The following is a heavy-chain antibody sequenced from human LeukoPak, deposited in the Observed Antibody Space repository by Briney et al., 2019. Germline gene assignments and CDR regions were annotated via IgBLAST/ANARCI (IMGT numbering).Heavy chain of an antibody. CDR2: IYYSGST. CDR1: GGSISSGGYY. D-gene: IGHD3-10*01. Sequence: SETLSLTCTLSGGSISSGGYYWSWIRQHPGKGLEWIGYIYYSGSTYYNPSLKSRVTISVDTSKNQFSLKLSSVTAADTAVYYCARDRGGKTGIFDYWGQGTLVTVSS. CDR3: ARDRGGKTGIFDY. J-gene: IGHJ4*02. V-gene: IGHV4-31*03.